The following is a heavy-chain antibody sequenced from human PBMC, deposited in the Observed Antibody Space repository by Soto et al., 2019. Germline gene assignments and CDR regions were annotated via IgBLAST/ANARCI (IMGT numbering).Heavy chain of an antibody. CDR3: ARRAEKLVAPDS. CDR2: IYPGDSDT. V-gene: IGHV5-51*03. D-gene: IGHD2-8*02. CDR1: GYPFANYW. J-gene: IGHJ4*02. Sequence: EVQMEQSGGEVKKPGEFLKISCKGLGYPFANYWIGWVRQMPGKGLEWMGMIYPGDSDTRYSPSFQGQVTISADKSLRTAYLQWSSLKASDTAMYYCARRAEKLVAPDSWGQGTLVTVSS.